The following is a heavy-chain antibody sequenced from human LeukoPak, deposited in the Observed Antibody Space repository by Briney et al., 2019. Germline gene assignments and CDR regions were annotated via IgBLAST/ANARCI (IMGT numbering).Heavy chain of an antibody. V-gene: IGHV3-49*04. J-gene: IGHJ4*02. CDR2: IRRRSYSGTP. CDR1: GFTFSDLA. CDR3: SRDSHGDDVFDY. Sequence: GGSLTLSCKVSGFTFSDLAMTWVRQAPGKGLEWVGFIRRRSYSGTPGYAASVRGRFTISIDDSKNIAFLQMNNLKTEDTAIYYYSRDSHGDDVFDYWGQGAVVTVSS. D-gene: IGHD3-3*01.